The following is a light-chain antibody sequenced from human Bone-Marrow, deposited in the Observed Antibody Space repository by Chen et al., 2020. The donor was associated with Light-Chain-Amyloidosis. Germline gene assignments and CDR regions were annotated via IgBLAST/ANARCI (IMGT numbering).Light chain of an antibody. CDR1: SLRSYF. V-gene: IGLV3-19*01. CDR3: KCRDSGNYVV. J-gene: IGLJ2*01. CDR2: GEN. Sequence: SSVLTQAPPVSLSLRQTVRITCQEESLRSYFATWYQQKSGEAPVLVLFGENNRASGIPDRVSGARSGNTASVTMTGAQAEDEAVYYCKCRDSGNYVVFGGGTKVTV.